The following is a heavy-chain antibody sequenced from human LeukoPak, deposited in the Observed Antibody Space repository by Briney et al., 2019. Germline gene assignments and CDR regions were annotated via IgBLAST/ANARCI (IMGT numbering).Heavy chain of an antibody. Sequence: TLSLTCTVSGGSISSGSYYWSWIRQPAGTGLEWIGRIYTSGSTNYNPSLKTRVTISVDTSKNQFSLKLSSVTAADTAVYYCARHGGTIAVAGIDAFDIWGQGTMVTVSS. V-gene: IGHV4-61*02. CDR2: IYTSGST. CDR3: ARHGGTIAVAGIDAFDI. CDR1: GGSISSGSYY. J-gene: IGHJ3*02. D-gene: IGHD6-19*01.